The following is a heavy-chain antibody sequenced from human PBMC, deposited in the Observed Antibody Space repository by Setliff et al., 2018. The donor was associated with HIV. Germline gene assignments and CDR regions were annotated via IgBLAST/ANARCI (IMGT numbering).Heavy chain of an antibody. CDR2: INPNSGDT. Sequence: ASVKVSCKASGYTFTGYYVHWVRQDPGQGPEWMGWINPNSGDTNYAQKFQGRVTMTRNTSISTAYMQLSSLRSEDTAVYYCARGTYDSDYWGQGTLVTVSS. CDR1: GYTFTGYY. D-gene: IGHD3-22*01. V-gene: IGHV1-2*02. J-gene: IGHJ4*02. CDR3: ARGTYDSDY.